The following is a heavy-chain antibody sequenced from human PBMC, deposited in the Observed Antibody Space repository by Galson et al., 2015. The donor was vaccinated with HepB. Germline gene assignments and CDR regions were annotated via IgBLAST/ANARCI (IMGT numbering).Heavy chain of an antibody. CDR1: GGTFSSYA. V-gene: IGHV1-69*06. J-gene: IGHJ6*02. Sequence: SVKVSCKASGGTFSSYAISWVRQAPGQGLEWMGGIIPIFGTATYAQKFQGRVTITADKSTSTAYMELSSLRSEDTAVYYCARDYGLRKNYYGMDDWGQGTTVTVSS. CDR3: ARDYGLRKNYYGMDD. CDR2: IIPIFGTA. D-gene: IGHD3-10*01.